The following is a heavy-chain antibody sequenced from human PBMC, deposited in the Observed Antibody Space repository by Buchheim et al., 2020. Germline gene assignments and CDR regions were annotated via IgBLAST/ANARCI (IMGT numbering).Heavy chain of an antibody. D-gene: IGHD1-7*01. Sequence: EVQLVESGGGLVQPGGSLRPSCAASGFTFSSYSMNWVRQAPGKGLEWVSYISSSSSTIYYADSVKGRLTISRDNAKNSLFLPINSLRDEDTAVYYCARESGTTWFDPWGQGTL. CDR3: ARESGTTWFDP. CDR2: ISSSSSTI. V-gene: IGHV3-48*02. CDR1: GFTFSSYS. J-gene: IGHJ5*02.